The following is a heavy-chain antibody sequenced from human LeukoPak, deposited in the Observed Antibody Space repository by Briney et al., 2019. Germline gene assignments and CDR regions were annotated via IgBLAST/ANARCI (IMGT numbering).Heavy chain of an antibody. D-gene: IGHD4-17*01. CDR1: GGSISSGSYY. J-gene: IGHJ4*02. CDR3: ATNGDYRLKEPTAGLYYFDY. V-gene: IGHV4-61*02. CDR2: IYTSGST. Sequence: SETLSLTCTVSGGSISSGSYYWSWIRQPAGKGLEWIGRIYTSGSTNYNPSLKSRVTISVDTSKNQFSLKLSSVTAADTAVYYCATNGDYRLKEPTAGLYYFDYWGQGTLVTVSS.